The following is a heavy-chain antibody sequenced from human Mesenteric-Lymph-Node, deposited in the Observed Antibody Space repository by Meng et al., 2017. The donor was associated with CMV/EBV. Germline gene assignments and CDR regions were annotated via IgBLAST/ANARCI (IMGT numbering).Heavy chain of an antibody. CDR3: ARPHYYGSGSSPWFDP. Sequence: QLQLQESGPGLVKPSETLSLTCTVSAGSISSSSSYWGWIRQPPGKGLEWIGSIYYSGSTYYNPSLKSRVTISVDTSKNQFSLKLSSVTAADTAVYYCARPHYYGSGSSPWFDPWGQGTLVTVSS. V-gene: IGHV4-39*01. J-gene: IGHJ5*02. D-gene: IGHD3-10*01. CDR2: IYYSGST. CDR1: AGSISSSSSY.